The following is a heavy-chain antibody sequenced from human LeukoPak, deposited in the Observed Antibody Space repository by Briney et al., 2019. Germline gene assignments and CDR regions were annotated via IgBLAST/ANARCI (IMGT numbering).Heavy chain of an antibody. D-gene: IGHD2-21*01. CDR1: GGSINSYY. J-gene: IGHJ1*01. V-gene: IGHV4-59*01. Sequence: SETLSLTCTVSGGSINSYYWSWLRQSPGKGLEWIGYIYYSGSTNYNPSLKSRVTISVDTSKNQFSLKLSSVTTADTAVYYCASPYCGGDCYHGRPSEYFQHWGQGTLVTVSS. CDR3: ASPYCGGDCYHGRPSEYFQH. CDR2: IYYSGST.